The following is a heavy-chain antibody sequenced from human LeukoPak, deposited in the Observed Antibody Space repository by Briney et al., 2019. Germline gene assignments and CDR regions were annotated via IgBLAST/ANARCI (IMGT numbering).Heavy chain of an antibody. CDR3: ARESEGLGDY. CDR2: IIPIFGTA. D-gene: IGHD3-16*01. V-gene: IGHV1-69*01. Sequence: GSSVKVSCKASGGTFSSYAISWVRQAPGQGLELMGGIIPIFGTANYAQKFQGRVTITADESTSTAYMELCSPRSEDTAVYYCARESEGLGDYWGQGTLVTVSS. J-gene: IGHJ4*02. CDR1: GGTFSSYA.